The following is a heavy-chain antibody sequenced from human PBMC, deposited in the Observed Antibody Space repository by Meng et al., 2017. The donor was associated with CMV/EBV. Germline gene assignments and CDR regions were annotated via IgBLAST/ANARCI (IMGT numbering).Heavy chain of an antibody. CDR1: GFTFSNYG. CDR2: IWYDGSDK. D-gene: IGHD6-6*01. Sequence: GESLKISCAASGFTFSNYGMHWVRQAPGKGLEWVAVIWYDGSDKYYADSVKGRFTTSRDNSKNTLYLQMNSLRAEDTAVYYCAKDRSSSVSFWFDPWGQGTLVTVSS. CDR3: AKDRSSSVSFWFDP. J-gene: IGHJ5*02. V-gene: IGHV3-33*06.